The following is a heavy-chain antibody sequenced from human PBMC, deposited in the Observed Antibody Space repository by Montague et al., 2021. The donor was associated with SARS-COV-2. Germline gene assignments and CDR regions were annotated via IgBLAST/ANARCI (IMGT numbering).Heavy chain of an antibody. V-gene: IGHV3-33*01. D-gene: IGHD5-18*01. J-gene: IGHJ6*03. Sequence: YLSLSCSASGFTFSSYGMHWVRQAPGKGLEWVAVIWYDGSNKYYADSVKGRFTISRDNSKNTLYLQMNSLRAEDTAVYYCARDMLYSYASVGFFYMDVWGKGTTVTVSS. CDR1: GFTFSSYG. CDR2: IWYDGSNK. CDR3: ARDMLYSYASVGFFYMDV.